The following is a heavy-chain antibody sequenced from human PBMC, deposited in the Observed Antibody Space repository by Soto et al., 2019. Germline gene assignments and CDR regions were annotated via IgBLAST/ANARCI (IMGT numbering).Heavy chain of an antibody. CDR1: GGSLSSSSYY. D-gene: IGHD6-19*01. Sequence: SETLSLTCTVSGGSLSSSSYYWGWIRQPPGKGLEWIGSIYYSGSTYYNPALKSRVTISVDTSKNQFSLKLSSVTAADTAVYYCASLGAAGIIKNYYYYYGMDVWGQGTTVTVSS. CDR3: ASLGAAGIIKNYYYYYGMDV. J-gene: IGHJ6*02. CDR2: IYYSGST. V-gene: IGHV4-39*01.